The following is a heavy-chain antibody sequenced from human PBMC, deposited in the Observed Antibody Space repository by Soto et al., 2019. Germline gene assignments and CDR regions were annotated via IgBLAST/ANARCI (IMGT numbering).Heavy chain of an antibody. V-gene: IGHV4-59*01. CDR3: ARDGAAVRDPHGMDV. Sequence: QVQLQESGPGLVKPSETLSLTCTVSGGSISSYYWSWIRQPPGKGLEWIGYIYHSGSTIYNPSLKSRVTISVDMSKNQFSLKLSSVTAADTAGYYWARDGAAVRDPHGMDVWGQGTTVTVSS. CDR1: GGSISSYY. CDR2: IYHSGST. J-gene: IGHJ6*02. D-gene: IGHD3-16*01.